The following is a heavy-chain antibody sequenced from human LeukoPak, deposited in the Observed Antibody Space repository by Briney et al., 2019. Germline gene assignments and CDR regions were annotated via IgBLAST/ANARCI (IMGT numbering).Heavy chain of an antibody. CDR1: GFTFSDYG. D-gene: IGHD3-22*01. CDR3: AKSWNYYDSSGDDALDI. J-gene: IGHJ3*02. Sequence: GGSLRLSCAAAGFTFSDYGMNWARQAPGKGLEWVSGISGSGISTYYADSVKGRFTISRDNSKNTLYLQMNSLRVEDTAVYYCAKSWNYYDSSGDDALDIWGQGTMVTVSS. CDR2: ISGSGIST. V-gene: IGHV3-23*01.